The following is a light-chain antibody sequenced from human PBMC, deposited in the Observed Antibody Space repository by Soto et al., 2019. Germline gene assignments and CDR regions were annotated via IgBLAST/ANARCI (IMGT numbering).Light chain of an antibody. CDR1: SSDVGGYNY. CDR2: EVS. J-gene: IGLJ3*02. CDR3: TSYTTISTLA. V-gene: IGLV2-14*01. Sequence: QSALTQPASVSGSPGQSITISCTGTSSDVGGYNYVSWYQQHPGKVPKLMIYEVSYRPSGVSNRFSGSKSGNTASLTISGLQAEDEAEYSCTSYTTISTLAFGGGTKLTVL.